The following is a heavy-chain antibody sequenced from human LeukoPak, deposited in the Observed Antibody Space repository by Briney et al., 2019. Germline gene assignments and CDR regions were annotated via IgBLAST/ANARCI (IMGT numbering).Heavy chain of an antibody. V-gene: IGHV3-66*01. D-gene: IGHD2-21*02. Sequence: GGSLRLSCAASGSTVRSNYMSWVRQAPGKGLEGVSVINSGGSTDYAYSVKGKFTISRDNSKTTMYLKMDSLRSEDTDVYYCFRDQPRGGDCSPGNFQHWGQGTLVMVSS. CDR1: GSTVRSNY. CDR2: INSGGST. J-gene: IGHJ1*01. CDR3: FRDQPRGGDCSPGNFQH.